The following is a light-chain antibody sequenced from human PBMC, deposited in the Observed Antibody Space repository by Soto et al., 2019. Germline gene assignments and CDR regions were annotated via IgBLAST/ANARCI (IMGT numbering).Light chain of an antibody. V-gene: IGKV1-39*01. Sequence: DIQMTQSPSSPSASVGDRVTISCRASHNIKNFLNWYQLRPGNAPKLLIYAASRLQTGVPARFSGSGSGTDFTLTISGLQPEDFATYSCQQSDSIPPTFGQGTRLEI. CDR1: HNIKNF. J-gene: IGKJ5*01. CDR3: QQSDSIPPT. CDR2: AAS.